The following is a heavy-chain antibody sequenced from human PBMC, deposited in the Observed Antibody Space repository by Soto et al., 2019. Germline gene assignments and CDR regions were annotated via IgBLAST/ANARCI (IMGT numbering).Heavy chain of an antibody. D-gene: IGHD3-3*01. J-gene: IGHJ4*02. CDR3: ARSRYYDFWSGYYELDY. CDR1: GYTCTSYG. Sequence: ASVKVSCKASGYTCTSYGISWVRQAPGQGLEWMGWISAYNGNTNYAQKLQGRVTMTTDTSTSTAYMELRSLRSDDTAVYYCARSRYYDFWSGYYELDYWGQGTLVTVSS. CDR2: ISAYNGNT. V-gene: IGHV1-18*01.